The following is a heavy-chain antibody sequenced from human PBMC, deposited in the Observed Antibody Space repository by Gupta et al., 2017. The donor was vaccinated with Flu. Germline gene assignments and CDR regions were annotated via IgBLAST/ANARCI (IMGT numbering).Heavy chain of an antibody. CDR2: INPKTGGT. CDR1: GYTFTDHY. D-gene: IGHD1-26*01. V-gene: IGHV1-2*02. CDR3: ARDPSGSSAGEKFDY. J-gene: IGHJ4*02. Sequence: QVQLVQSGAGVKKPGASVEVSCKASGYTFTDHYGHWIRQAPGQGLEWMGWINPKTGGTNYGQKFQGRITVTRDVSFSTVYMDLSSLRSDDTAVYYCARDPSGSSAGEKFDYWGQGTLVTVSS.